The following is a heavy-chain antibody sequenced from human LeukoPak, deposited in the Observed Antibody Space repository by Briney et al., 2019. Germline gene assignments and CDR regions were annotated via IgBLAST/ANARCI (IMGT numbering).Heavy chain of an antibody. CDR3: AKVFRRADAFDI. CDR1: GFTFSSYG. CDR2: IRYDGSNK. J-gene: IGHJ3*02. V-gene: IGHV3-30*02. D-gene: IGHD3-10*02. Sequence: PGGSLRLSCAASGFTFSSYGMHWVRQAPGKGLEWVAFIRYDGSNKYYADSVKGRFTISRDNSKNTLYLQMNSLRAEDTAVYYCAKVFRRADAFDIWGQGTMVTVSS.